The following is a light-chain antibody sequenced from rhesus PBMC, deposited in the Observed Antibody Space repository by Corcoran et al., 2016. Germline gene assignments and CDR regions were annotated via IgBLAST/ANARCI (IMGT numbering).Light chain of an antibody. J-gene: IGKJ2*01. CDR3: LQSSDWPYS. CDR2: GAS. Sequence: EIVMTQSPGTLALSPGERATLSSRASPSVNSYLAWYQQKPGQAPRLLVYGASRRATGLPDSFSGSGSGTAFTLTISSLGPEHVGVYFSLQSSDWPYSFGQGTKVEVK. V-gene: IGKV3-24*04. CDR1: PSVNSY.